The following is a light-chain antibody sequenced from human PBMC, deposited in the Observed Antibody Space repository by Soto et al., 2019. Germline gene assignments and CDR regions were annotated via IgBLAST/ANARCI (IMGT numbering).Light chain of an antibody. V-gene: IGKV3-20*01. J-gene: IGKJ2*01. CDR3: QQYGSSPRT. CDR2: GAS. Sequence: EIVLTQSPGTLSLSPGERATLSCRASQSVSSSYLAWYQQKPGQAPRLLIYGASSRATGIPDRFSGSGSGTDFTLTISRLEPEALAVYSGQQYGSSPRTFGQGTKLEIK. CDR1: QSVSSSY.